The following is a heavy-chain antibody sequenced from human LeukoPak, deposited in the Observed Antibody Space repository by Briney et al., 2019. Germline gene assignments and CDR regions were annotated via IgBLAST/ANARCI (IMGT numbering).Heavy chain of an antibody. CDR2: IYTSGST. V-gene: IGHV4-4*07. CDR3: ARGEDYSGYFDY. CDR1: GGSISSYY. Sequence: SETLSLTCTVSGGSISSYYWSWIRQPAGKGLEWIGRIYTSGSTNYNPSLKSRVTISVDTSKNQFSLKLSSVTAADTAVYYCARGEDYSGYFDYWGQGTLVTVSS. J-gene: IGHJ4*02. D-gene: IGHD1-26*01.